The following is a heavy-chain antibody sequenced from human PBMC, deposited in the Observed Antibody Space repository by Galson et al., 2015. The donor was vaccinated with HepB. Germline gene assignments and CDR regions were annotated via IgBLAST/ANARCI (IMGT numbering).Heavy chain of an antibody. D-gene: IGHD6-19*01. CDR3: ARDSTYSSGWYGPSHFDY. V-gene: IGHV3-7*03. CDR2: IKQDGSEK. CDR1: GFTFSSYW. J-gene: IGHJ4*02. Sequence: SLRLSCAASGFTFSSYWMSWVRQAPGKGLEWVANIKQDGSEKYYVDSVKGRFTISRDNAKNSLYLQMNSLRAEDTAVYCCARDSTYSSGWYGPSHFDYWGQGTLVTVSS.